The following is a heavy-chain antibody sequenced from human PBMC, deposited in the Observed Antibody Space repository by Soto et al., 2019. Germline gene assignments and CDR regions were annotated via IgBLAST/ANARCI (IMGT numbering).Heavy chain of an antibody. CDR1: GFPLSEYS. D-gene: IGHD6-6*01. CDR3: ARDSPQLGY. J-gene: IGHJ4*02. V-gene: IGHV3-48*01. Sequence: GGSLRLSCASSGFPLSEYSMSLVRQAPGKGLEWVSYLSASTTTYYADSVRGRFTISRDDAKNSLYLQMNGLRAEDTAIYYCARDSPQLGYWGQGTLVTVSS. CDR2: LSASTTT.